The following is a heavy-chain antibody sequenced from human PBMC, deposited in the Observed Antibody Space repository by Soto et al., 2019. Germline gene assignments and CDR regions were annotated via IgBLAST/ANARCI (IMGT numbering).Heavy chain of an antibody. CDR2: VSGSGGST. V-gene: IGHV3-23*01. D-gene: IGHD6-13*01. CDR3: ARRGPGTYFDY. Sequence: EVQLLESGGGLVQPGGSLRLSCAASGFTFSSYAMRWVRQAPGKGLEWVSAVSGSGGSTYYADSVKGRFTISRDNSEHTLYLQMNSLRAEDTAVYYCARRGPGTYFDYWGQGTLVTVSS. CDR1: GFTFSSYA. J-gene: IGHJ4*02.